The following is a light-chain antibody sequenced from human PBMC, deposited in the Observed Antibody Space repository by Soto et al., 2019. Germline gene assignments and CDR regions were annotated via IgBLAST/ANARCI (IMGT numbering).Light chain of an antibody. CDR3: SSYKSSYTLV. CDR2: DVS. Sequence: QSALTQPASVSGSPGQSITISCTGADSDVGGYDYVSWYQQHPGKAPKLIIYDVSHRPSGISNRFSGSKSGNTASLTISGLQAEDEADYYCSSYKSSYTLVFGGGTKLTVL. J-gene: IGLJ2*01. CDR1: DSDVGGYDY. V-gene: IGLV2-14*01.